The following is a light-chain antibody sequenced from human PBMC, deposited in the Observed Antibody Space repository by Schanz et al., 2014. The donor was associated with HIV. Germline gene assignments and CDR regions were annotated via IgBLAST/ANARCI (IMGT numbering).Light chain of an antibody. CDR1: SSDVGGYNY. J-gene: IGLJ1*01. V-gene: IGLV2-14*03. Sequence: QSALTQPASVSGSPGQSITISCTGTSSDVGGYNYVSWYQQHPGKAPKLMIYDVINRPSGVSNRFSGSKSGNTASLTISGLQAEDEADYYCSSYSSEGSPYVIGTGTKLTVL. CDR3: SSYSSEGSPYV. CDR2: DVI.